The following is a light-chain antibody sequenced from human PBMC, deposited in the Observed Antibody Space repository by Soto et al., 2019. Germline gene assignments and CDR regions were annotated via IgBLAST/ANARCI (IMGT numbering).Light chain of an antibody. Sequence: QSALTQPTSVSGSPGQSITISCTGNHNDIGTYDYVSWYQQHPGRAPRLLIHGVTTRPSGISGRFSASKSGLTASLTISGLQPEDEADYYCSSFNSNRIYAFGPGTKVTVL. CDR2: GVT. CDR3: SSFNSNRIYA. J-gene: IGLJ1*01. CDR1: HNDIGTYDY. V-gene: IGLV2-14*03.